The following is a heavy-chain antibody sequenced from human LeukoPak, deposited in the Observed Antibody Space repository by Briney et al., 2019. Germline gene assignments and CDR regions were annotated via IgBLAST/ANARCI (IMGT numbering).Heavy chain of an antibody. Sequence: ASVKVSCKASGYTFTSYGISWVRQAPGQGLEWMGWISAYNGNINYSQKLQGRVTMTTDTSTSTAYMELRSLRSDDTAVYYCARGTFSTAAFDIWGQGIMVTVSS. J-gene: IGHJ3*02. CDR2: ISAYNGNI. CDR1: GYTFTSYG. CDR3: ARGTFSTAAFDI. V-gene: IGHV1-18*01. D-gene: IGHD4-11*01.